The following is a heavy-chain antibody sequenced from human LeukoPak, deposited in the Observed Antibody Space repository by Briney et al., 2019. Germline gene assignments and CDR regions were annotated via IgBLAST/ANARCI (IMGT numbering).Heavy chain of an antibody. V-gene: IGHV4-30-4*01. D-gene: IGHD3-10*01. CDR2: IYYSGST. J-gene: IGHJ4*02. CDR3: ARDNMVRGAGHDY. CDR1: GGSISSGDYN. Sequence: SQTLSLTCTVSGGSISSGDYNWSWIRQPPGKGLEWIGYIYYSGSTYYNPSLKSRVTISVDTSKNQFSPKLSSVTAADTAVYYCARDNMVRGAGHDYWGQGTLVTVSS.